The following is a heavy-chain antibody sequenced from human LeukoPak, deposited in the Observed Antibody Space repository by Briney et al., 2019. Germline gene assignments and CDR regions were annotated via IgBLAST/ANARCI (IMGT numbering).Heavy chain of an antibody. CDR3: ARVRSDIVVVPAAIDFDY. CDR1: GYTFTSYG. CDR2: ISAYNGNT. V-gene: IGHV1-18*01. D-gene: IGHD2-2*02. Sequence: ASVKVSCKASGYTFTSYGISWVRQAPGQGLEWMGWISAYNGNTNYAQKLQGSVTMPTDTSTSTAYMELRSLRSDDTAVYYCARVRSDIVVVPAAIDFDYWGQGTLVTVSS. J-gene: IGHJ4*02.